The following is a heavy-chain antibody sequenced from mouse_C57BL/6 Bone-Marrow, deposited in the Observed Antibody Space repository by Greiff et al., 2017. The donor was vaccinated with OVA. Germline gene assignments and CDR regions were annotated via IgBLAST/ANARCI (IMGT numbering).Heavy chain of an antibody. CDR1: GFTFSSYG. V-gene: IGHV5-6*01. Sequence: VQLKESGGDLVKPGGSLKLSCAASGFTFSSYGMSWVRQTPDKRLEWVATISSGGSYTYYPDSVKGRFTISRDNAKNTLYLQMSSLKSEDTAMYYCARPMVTPYWGQGTLVTVSA. CDR3: ARPMVTPY. D-gene: IGHD2-2*01. J-gene: IGHJ3*01. CDR2: ISSGGSYT.